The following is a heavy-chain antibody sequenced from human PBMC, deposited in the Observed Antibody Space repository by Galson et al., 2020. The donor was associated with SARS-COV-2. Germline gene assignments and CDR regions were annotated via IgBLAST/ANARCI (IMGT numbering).Heavy chain of an antibody. V-gene: IGHV3-15*01. J-gene: IGHJ4*02. D-gene: IGHD2-8*01. Sequence: GGSLRLSCAASGITFSNARMSWVRQAPGKGLEWVGRIKSKTDGGTTDYAAPVKGRFTISRDDSKTTLFLKMNSLKTEDTAVYYCTTETLHCTEGVCYNYWGKGTLVTVSS. CDR3: TTETLHCTEGVCYNY. CDR1: GITFSNAR. CDR2: IKSKTDGGTT.